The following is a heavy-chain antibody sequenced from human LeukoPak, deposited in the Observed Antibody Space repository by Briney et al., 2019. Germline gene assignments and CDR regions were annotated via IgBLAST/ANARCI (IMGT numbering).Heavy chain of an antibody. CDR2: IYSGGST. V-gene: IGHV3-53*01. Sequence: PGGSLRLSCSASGFTVSSNYMTWGRQAPGKGLEWVSVIYSGGSTYYADSVKGRFTISRDNSKNTLYLQMNGLRAEDTAVYYCASGPYRDGYHYGAFDIWGQGTMVTVSS. D-gene: IGHD5-24*01. CDR1: GFTVSSNY. J-gene: IGHJ3*02. CDR3: ASGPYRDGYHYGAFDI.